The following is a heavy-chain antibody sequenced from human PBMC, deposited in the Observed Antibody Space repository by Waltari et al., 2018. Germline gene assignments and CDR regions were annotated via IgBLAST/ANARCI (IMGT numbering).Heavy chain of an antibody. D-gene: IGHD6-13*01. J-gene: IGHJ4*02. CDR1: GFSFGTYA. Sequence: EVHLVESGGGLVKPGGSLRLSCEASGFSFGTYAMSWVRQTPGKALEWLASIGSGGSYIYYADSMRGRFVISRDDATNSLYLHIHSLRAEDTAMYYCAREGQQLARYLDSWGQGTLVTVSS. CDR3: AREGQQLARYLDS. CDR2: IGSGGSYI. V-gene: IGHV3-21*01.